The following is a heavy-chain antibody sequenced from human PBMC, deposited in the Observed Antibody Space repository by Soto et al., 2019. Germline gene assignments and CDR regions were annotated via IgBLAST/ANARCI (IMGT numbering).Heavy chain of an antibody. J-gene: IGHJ4*02. CDR1: GFTFKSFA. Sequence: GGSLRLSCAASGFTFKSFAMNWVRQAPGKGLEWVSGISNSGGNTYYTDSVKGRFTISRDNSKNTLYLQMNSLRAEDTAIYYCAKRRYCSSTNCYDFDSWGQGTLVTVSS. CDR2: ISNSGGNT. D-gene: IGHD2-2*01. CDR3: AKRRYCSSTNCYDFDS. V-gene: IGHV3-23*01.